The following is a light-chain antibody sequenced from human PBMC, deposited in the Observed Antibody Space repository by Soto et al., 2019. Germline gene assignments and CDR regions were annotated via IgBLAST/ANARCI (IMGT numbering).Light chain of an antibody. Sequence: QSALTQPPSTSGSPGQSVSISCTGTSSDVGGYNYVSWYQQHPGKAPKLMIYEVSKRPSGVPDRFSGSNSGNTASLTDSGLPAEEEADYLCSSYAGSNNVVFGGGTKLTVI. V-gene: IGLV2-8*01. CDR1: SSDVGGYNY. CDR3: SSYAGSNNVV. J-gene: IGLJ2*01. CDR2: EVS.